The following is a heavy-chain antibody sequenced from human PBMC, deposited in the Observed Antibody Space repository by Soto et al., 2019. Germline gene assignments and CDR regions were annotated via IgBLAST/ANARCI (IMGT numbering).Heavy chain of an antibody. V-gene: IGHV4-34*01. CDR1: GGSFICYY. Sequence: PSETLSLTCAFYGGSFICYYWSWIRQPPGKGLEWIGEIDHSGGTNYNPSLKSRVTISVDTSKNQFSLKLSSVTAADTAVYFCARGGKQQLVRSQYFDLWGRGTLVTVSS. J-gene: IGHJ2*01. CDR2: IDHSGGT. D-gene: IGHD6-13*01. CDR3: ARGGKQQLVRSQYFDL.